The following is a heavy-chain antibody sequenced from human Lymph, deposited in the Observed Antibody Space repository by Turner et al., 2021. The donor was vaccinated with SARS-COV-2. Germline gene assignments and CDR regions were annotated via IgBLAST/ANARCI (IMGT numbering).Heavy chain of an antibody. V-gene: IGHV3-30*04. CDR3: ARYGSGGYFYYGLDV. CDR2: ISYDGSNK. J-gene: IGHJ6*02. Sequence: QVQLVASGGGVVQPGRSLRLSCAAPGFTFSTYAIHWVRQAAGKGLEWVAVISYDGSNKYYADSVKGRFTISRDNSKNTLYLQMNSLRAEDTAVYYCARYGSGGYFYYGLDVWGQGTTVTVSS. CDR1: GFTFSTYA. D-gene: IGHD3-10*01.